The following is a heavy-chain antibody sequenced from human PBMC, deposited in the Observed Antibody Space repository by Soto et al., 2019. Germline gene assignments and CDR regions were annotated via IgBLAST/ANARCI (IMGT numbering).Heavy chain of an antibody. D-gene: IGHD1-1*01. V-gene: IGHV4-34*01. CDR2: ISESGST. CDR1: GQSFSGHS. Sequence: QVQLQQWGAGLVKPSETLSLSCAVYGQSFSGHSWAWIRQPPGKGLEWIGVISESGSTYYNPSLKTRVNISTDTSKNQFTLKLYSVTAADTAAYFCARGSGIVALPGELEDVNYDFWGQGALVNDSS. J-gene: IGHJ4*02. CDR3: ARGSGIVALPGELEDVNYDF.